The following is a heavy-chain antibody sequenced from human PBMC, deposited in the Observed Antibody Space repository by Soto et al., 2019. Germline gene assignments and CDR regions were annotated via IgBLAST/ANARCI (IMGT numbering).Heavy chain of an antibody. J-gene: IGHJ4*02. Sequence: GGSLRLSCAASGFTFITYTMNWVRQAPGKGLEWVAIISNDGSNKYYADSVKGRFTISRDNSKNTLYLQMNSLRAEDTAVYYCARDPTPTSTIFGVAPDWGQGTLVTVSS. CDR2: ISNDGSNK. CDR1: GFTFITYT. D-gene: IGHD3-3*01. CDR3: ARDPTPTSTIFGVAPD. V-gene: IGHV3-30-3*01.